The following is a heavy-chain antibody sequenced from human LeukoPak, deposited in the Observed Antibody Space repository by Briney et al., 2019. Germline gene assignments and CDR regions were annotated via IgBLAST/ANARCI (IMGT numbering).Heavy chain of an antibody. CDR2: ISGSGGST. Sequence: GGSLRLSCAASGFTFSSYAMSWVRQAPGKGLEWVSAISGSGGSTYYADSVKGRFTISRDNSKNTLYLQMNSLRAEDTAVYYCAKGQITMVRGVISYTSLDYWGQGTLVTVSS. V-gene: IGHV3-23*01. D-gene: IGHD3-10*01. J-gene: IGHJ4*02. CDR3: AKGQITMVRGVISYTSLDY. CDR1: GFTFSSYA.